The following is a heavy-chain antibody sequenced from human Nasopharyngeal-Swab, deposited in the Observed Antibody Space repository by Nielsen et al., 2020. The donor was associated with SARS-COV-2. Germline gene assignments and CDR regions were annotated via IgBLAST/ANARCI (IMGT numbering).Heavy chain of an antibody. CDR1: GYSFTSYW. CDR3: ARHVNSIAVAGIDY. CDR2: IYPGDSDT. J-gene: IGHJ4*02. D-gene: IGHD6-19*01. Sequence: KVSCKGSGYSFTSYWIGRVRQMPGKGLEWMGSIYPGDSDTRYSPSFQGQVTITADKSISTAYLQWSSLKASDTAMYYCARHVNSIAVAGIDYWGQGTLVTVSS. V-gene: IGHV5-51*01.